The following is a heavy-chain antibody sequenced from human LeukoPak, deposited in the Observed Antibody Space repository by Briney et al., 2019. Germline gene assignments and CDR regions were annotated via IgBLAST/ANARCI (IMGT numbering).Heavy chain of an antibody. V-gene: IGHV1-18*01. D-gene: IGHD2/OR15-2a*01. CDR1: GYTFPRNG. CDR3: ARDWGSERIIADY. Sequence: ASVKVSCKSSGYTFPRNGISWLRQAPGQGLEWMGWISPDKGNTEYAQKFQGRVIMTTDTSTSTAYMEMRNLRPDDTAVYYCARDWGSERIIADYWGQGTLVTVSS. J-gene: IGHJ4*02. CDR2: ISPDKGNT.